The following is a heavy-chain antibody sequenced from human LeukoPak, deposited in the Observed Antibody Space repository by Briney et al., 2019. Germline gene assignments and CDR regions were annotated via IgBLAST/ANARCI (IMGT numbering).Heavy chain of an antibody. CDR2: IKSKTDGGTT. V-gene: IGHV3-15*01. Sequence: GGSLRLSCAASGFTFSNAWMSWVRQAPGKGLEWVGRIKSKTDGGTTDYAAPVKGRFTISRDDSKNTLYLQMNSLKTEDTAVYYCTTLSFSGWYSYFDYWGQGTLVTVSS. CDR1: GFTFSNAW. J-gene: IGHJ4*02. CDR3: TTLSFSGWYSYFDY. D-gene: IGHD6-19*01.